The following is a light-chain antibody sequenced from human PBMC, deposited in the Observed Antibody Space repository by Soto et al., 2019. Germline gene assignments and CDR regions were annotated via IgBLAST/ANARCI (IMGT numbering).Light chain of an antibody. V-gene: IGLV2-11*01. CDR2: DVS. CDR3: CSYAGSYTFVV. Sequence: QSALNQPRSVSGSPGQSVTISCTGTSSDVGGYNYVSWYQQHPGKAPKLMIYDVSKRPSGVPDRFSGSKSGNTASLTISGLQAEDEADYYCCSYAGSYTFVVFGGGTKVTVL. CDR1: SSDVGGYNY. J-gene: IGLJ2*01.